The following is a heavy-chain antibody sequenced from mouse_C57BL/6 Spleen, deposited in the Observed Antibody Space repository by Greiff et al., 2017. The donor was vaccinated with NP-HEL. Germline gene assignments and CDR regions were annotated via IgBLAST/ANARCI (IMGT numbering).Heavy chain of an antibody. V-gene: IGHV1-72*01. CDR1: GYTFTSYW. J-gene: IGHJ3*01. CDR3: AREEGSFYYGYEGWFAY. D-gene: IGHD2-2*01. Sequence: QVQLQQSGAELVKPGASVKLSCKASGYTFTSYWMHWVKQRPGRGLEWIGRIDPNSGGTKYNEKFKSKATLTVDKPSSTAYMQLSSLTSEDSAVYYCAREEGSFYYGYEGWFAYWGQGTLVTVSA. CDR2: IDPNSGGT.